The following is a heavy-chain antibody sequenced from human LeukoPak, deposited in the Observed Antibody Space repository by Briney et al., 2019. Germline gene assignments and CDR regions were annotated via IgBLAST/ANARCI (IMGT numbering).Heavy chain of an antibody. J-gene: IGHJ4*02. CDR1: GFTFSNYY. CDR2: ISDSGNTI. CDR3: AKEGDYYGDYFDY. V-gene: IGHV3-11*01. Sequence: GGSLRLSCAASGFTFSNYYMTWIRQAPGKGLQWISFISDSGNTIYYADSVEGRFSISRDNAKNSLYLQMHSLRAEDTAVYYCAKEGDYYGDYFDYWGQGTLVTVSS. D-gene: IGHD3-3*01.